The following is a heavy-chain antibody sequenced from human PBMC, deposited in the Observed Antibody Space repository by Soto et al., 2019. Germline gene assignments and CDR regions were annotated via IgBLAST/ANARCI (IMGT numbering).Heavy chain of an antibody. CDR2: IYYDGST. CDR3: ARGSGGYCSGGSCYRGYYFDY. D-gene: IGHD2-15*01. J-gene: IGHJ4*02. CDR1: GDSISSYY. Sequence: SETLSLTCSVSGDSISSYYWSWIRQPPGKGLEWIGYIYYDGSTKYNPSLETRVTISIDTSKNQFSLKLSSVTAADTAVYYCARGSGGYCSGGSCYRGYYFDYWGQGTLVTVSS. V-gene: IGHV4-59*12.